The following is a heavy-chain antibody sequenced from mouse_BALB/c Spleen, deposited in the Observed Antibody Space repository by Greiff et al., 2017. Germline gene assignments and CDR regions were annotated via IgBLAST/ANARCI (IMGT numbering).Heavy chain of an antibody. V-gene: IGHV3-2*02. CDR3: ARSGGSYGGFAY. Sequence: DVKLVESGPGLVKPSQSLSLTCTVTGYSITSDYAWNWIRQFPGNKLEWMGYISYSGSTSYNPSLKSRISITRDTSKNQFFLQLNSVTTEDTATYYCARSGGSYGGFAYWGQGTLVTVSA. CDR1: GYSITSDYA. D-gene: IGHD1-1*01. CDR2: ISYSGST. J-gene: IGHJ3*01.